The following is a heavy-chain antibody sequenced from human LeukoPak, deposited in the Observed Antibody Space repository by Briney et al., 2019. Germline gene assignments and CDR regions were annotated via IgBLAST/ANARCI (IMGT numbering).Heavy chain of an antibody. Sequence: ESLKISCKGSGYSFTTYWIGWVRQMPGRGLEWMGIIYPGDSDTRYSPSFQGQVTISADKSISTAYVQWSSLKVSDTAMYYCARLRGSGSYLVDYWGQGTLVTVSS. CDR1: GYSFTTYW. CDR2: IYPGDSDT. CDR3: ARLRGSGSYLVDY. D-gene: IGHD3-10*01. V-gene: IGHV5-51*01. J-gene: IGHJ4*02.